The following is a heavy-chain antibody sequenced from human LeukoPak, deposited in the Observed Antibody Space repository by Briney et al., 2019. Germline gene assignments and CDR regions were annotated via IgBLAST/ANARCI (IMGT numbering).Heavy chain of an antibody. CDR3: AGPLLGYCTSTSCPVDY. V-gene: IGHV5-10-1*01. J-gene: IGHJ4*02. D-gene: IGHD2-2*01. CDR2: IDPSDSYT. CDR1: GYSFTSYW. Sequence: GESLQISCKASGYSFTSYWISWVRQMPGKGLEWMGRIDPSDSYTNYSPSFQGHVTISADKSISTAYLQWSSLRASDTAMYYCAGPLLGYCTSTSCPVDYWGQGTLVTVSS.